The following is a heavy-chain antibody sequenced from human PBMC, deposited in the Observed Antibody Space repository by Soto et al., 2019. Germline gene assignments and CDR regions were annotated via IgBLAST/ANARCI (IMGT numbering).Heavy chain of an antibody. J-gene: IGHJ4*02. CDR3: VKGRSGYDFDY. D-gene: IGHD5-12*01. Sequence: EVQLLESGGGLVQPGGSLRLSCAASGFTFSSYVMSWVRQAPGKGLEWVSAISGSGSGTYYADSVKGRFTISRDNSKNTLYGQMNSLRAEDTAVYYCVKGRSGYDFDYWGPGTLVTVSS. CDR1: GFTFSSYV. V-gene: IGHV3-23*01. CDR2: ISGSGSGT.